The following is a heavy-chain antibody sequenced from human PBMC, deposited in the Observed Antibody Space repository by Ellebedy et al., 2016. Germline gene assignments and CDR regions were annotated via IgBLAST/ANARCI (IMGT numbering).Heavy chain of an antibody. D-gene: IGHD1-14*01. Sequence: GESLKISXAASGFTFSGDWMSWARQAPGKGLEWVANINQDGSREYYVDSVKGRFTISRDNAKNSLYLQMNSLRAEDTAMYYCARAINHAVDYWGQGTLVTVSS. CDR2: INQDGSRE. CDR3: ARAINHAVDY. V-gene: IGHV3-7*03. CDR1: GFTFSGDW. J-gene: IGHJ4*02.